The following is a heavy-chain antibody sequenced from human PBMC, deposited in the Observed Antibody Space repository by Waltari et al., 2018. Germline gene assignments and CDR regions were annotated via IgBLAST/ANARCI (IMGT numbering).Heavy chain of an antibody. Sequence: QVQLQESGPGLVKPSETLSLTCTVSGGSISSYYWSWIRQPPGKGLEWIGYIYYSGSTNYSPSLKSKVTISVDTSKNKFSLKLSSVTAADTAVYYCARVVVSDAFDIWGQGTMVTVSS. D-gene: IGHD2-15*01. V-gene: IGHV4-59*01. CDR1: GGSISSYY. CDR2: IYYSGST. CDR3: ARVVVSDAFDI. J-gene: IGHJ3*02.